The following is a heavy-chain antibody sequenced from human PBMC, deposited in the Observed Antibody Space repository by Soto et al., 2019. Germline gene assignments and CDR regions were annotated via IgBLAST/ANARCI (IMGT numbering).Heavy chain of an antibody. D-gene: IGHD7-27*01. Sequence: QLQLQESGPGLVKPSETLSLTCTVSGGSISSSNYYWGWIRQPPGKGLEWIGSISYGGNTYYNPSLKSRVTISVDTSKNQFSLKLSSVTAADTAVYYCARLTGSFYWYFDLWGRGTLATVSS. CDR3: ARLTGSFYWYFDL. J-gene: IGHJ2*01. V-gene: IGHV4-39*01. CDR2: ISYGGNT. CDR1: GGSISSSNYY.